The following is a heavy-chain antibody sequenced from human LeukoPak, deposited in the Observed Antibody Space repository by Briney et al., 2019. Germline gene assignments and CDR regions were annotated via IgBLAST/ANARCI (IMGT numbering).Heavy chain of an antibody. D-gene: IGHD7-27*01. V-gene: IGHV1-46*01. J-gene: IGHJ4*02. CDR2: INPTGGST. CDR3: VRTPPNWGADY. Sequence: GASVKVSCKASGYTFPSYFMHWVRQAPGQGLEWMGIINPTGGSTTYAQKFQGRVTMTRDTSTSTVYMELSSLRSDDTAVYFCVRTPPNWGADYWGQGTLVTVSS. CDR1: GYTFPSYF.